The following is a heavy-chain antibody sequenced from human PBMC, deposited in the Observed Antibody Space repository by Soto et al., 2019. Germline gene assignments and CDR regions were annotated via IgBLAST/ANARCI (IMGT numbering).Heavy chain of an antibody. J-gene: IGHJ6*02. V-gene: IGHV1-18*01. D-gene: IGHD3-10*01. CDR3: ARGGPTSADYYYGMDV. Sequence: QVQLVQSGAEVRRPGASVKVSCKASGYTFSNDGINWVRQAPGQGLERMGWISAYNGNTEYAQNFQGRVTMTTVPSTSTAYMELRSLRSDDTAVYSCARGGPTSADYYYGMDVWGLGTTVTVSS. CDR1: GYTFSNDG. CDR2: ISAYNGNT.